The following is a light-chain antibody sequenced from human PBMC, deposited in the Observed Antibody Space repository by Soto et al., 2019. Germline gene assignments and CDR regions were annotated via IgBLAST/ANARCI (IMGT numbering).Light chain of an antibody. V-gene: IGKV1-5*03. CDR2: KAS. CDR3: QHYYGYSWT. J-gene: IGKJ1*01. CDR1: QSISNW. Sequence: IQLTQSPSSLSASVVDRFTITFLASQSISNWLAWFQQKPGKAPKVLIYKASNLESGVPPRFSGSGSGTEFTLTISSLQSDDSATYYCQHYYGYSWTFGQGTKVDIK.